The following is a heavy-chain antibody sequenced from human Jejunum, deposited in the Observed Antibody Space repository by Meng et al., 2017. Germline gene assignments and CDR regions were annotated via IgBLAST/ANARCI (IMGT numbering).Heavy chain of an antibody. CDR1: GGSISTTSYY. D-gene: IGHD6-19*01. CDR3: ARVLYSSGCNDY. CDR2: IFYTCST. Sequence: SETLSLTCTVSGGSISTTSYYCVWIRQPPGEGLEWIVYIFYTCSTYYHPSLKSRVTISVDTSKNEFCLNVRSVTAADTAVYYCARVLYSSGCNDYWGQGTLVTVSS. J-gene: IGHJ4*02. V-gene: IGHV4-39*07.